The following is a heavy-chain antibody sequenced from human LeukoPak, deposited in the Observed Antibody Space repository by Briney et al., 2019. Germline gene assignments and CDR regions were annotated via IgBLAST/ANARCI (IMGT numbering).Heavy chain of an antibody. CDR2: ISSSSSTI. CDR3: ARFDSRDWFDP. Sequence: GGSLRLSCAASGFTFSSYSMNWVRQAPGKGLEWVSYISSSSSTIYYADSVKGRFTISRDNAKNSLYLQMNSLRAEDTAVYYCARFDSRDWFDPWGQGTLVTVSS. V-gene: IGHV3-48*01. CDR1: GFTFSSYS. J-gene: IGHJ5*02. D-gene: IGHD3-9*01.